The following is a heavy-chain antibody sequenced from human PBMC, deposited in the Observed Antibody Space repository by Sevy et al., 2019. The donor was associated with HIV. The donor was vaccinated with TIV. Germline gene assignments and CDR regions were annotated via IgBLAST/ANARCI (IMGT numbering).Heavy chain of an antibody. CDR3: ARDRATMIRGVLKGYYFDS. V-gene: IGHV4-30-4*01. Sequence: SETLSLTCTVSGGSISSGDYYWSWIRQPPGKGLDWIGYIYYSGGTYYNPSLKSRVTISVDKSRKQFSLTLSSVTAADTAVYYCARDRATMIRGVLKGYYFDSWGQGTLVTVSS. CDR2: IYYSGGT. CDR1: GGSISSGDYY. J-gene: IGHJ4*02. D-gene: IGHD3-10*01.